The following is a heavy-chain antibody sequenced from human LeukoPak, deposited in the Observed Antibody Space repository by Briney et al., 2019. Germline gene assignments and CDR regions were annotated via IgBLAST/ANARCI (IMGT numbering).Heavy chain of an antibody. V-gene: IGHV4-4*07. D-gene: IGHD3-10*01. CDR2: TSGTG. CDR3: ARLYYYNDGGLYFGPEAFDI. J-gene: IGHJ3*02. CDR1: GDSISSHY. Sequence: SETLSLTCTVSGDSISSHYLGWIRQPAGKGLEWIGITSGTGNYNPSLKSRVSMSVDTSRNLVSLTLTSVTAADTAVYYCARLYYYNDGGLYFGPEAFDI.